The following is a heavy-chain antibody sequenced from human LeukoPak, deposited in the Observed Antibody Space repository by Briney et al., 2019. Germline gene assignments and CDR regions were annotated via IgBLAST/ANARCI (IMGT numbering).Heavy chain of an antibody. D-gene: IGHD6-13*01. CDR2: IYTSGST. Sequence: PETLSLTCTVSGGSISSSSYYWGWIRQPPGKGLEWIGRIYTSGSTNYNPSLKSRVTISVDTSKNQFSLKLSSVTAADTAVYYCARGGWQQLGDYWGQGTLVTASS. J-gene: IGHJ4*02. CDR3: ARGGWQQLGDY. CDR1: GGSISSSSYY. V-gene: IGHV4-39*07.